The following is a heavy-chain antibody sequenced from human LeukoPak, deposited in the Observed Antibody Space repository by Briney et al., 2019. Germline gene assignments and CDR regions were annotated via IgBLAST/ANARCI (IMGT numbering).Heavy chain of an antibody. Sequence: NSSETLSLTCTVSGGSISSSSYYWGWIRQPPGKGLEWIGSIYYSGSTYYNPSLKSRVTISVDTSKNQFSLKLSSVTAADTAVYYCARDGKDYYDSSGYWLYGMDVWGQGTTVTVSS. CDR3: ARDGKDYYDSSGYWLYGMDV. CDR1: GGSISSSSYY. CDR2: IYYSGST. J-gene: IGHJ6*02. V-gene: IGHV4-39*02. D-gene: IGHD3-22*01.